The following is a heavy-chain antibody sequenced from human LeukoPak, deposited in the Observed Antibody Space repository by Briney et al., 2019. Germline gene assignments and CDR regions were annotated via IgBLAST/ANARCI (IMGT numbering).Heavy chain of an antibody. J-gene: IGHJ5*02. CDR1: GGSFSGYY. CDR3: ARRFGELLGWFDP. D-gene: IGHD3-10*01. Sequence: PSETLSLTCAVYGGSFSGYYWSWIRQPPGKGLEWIGDINHSGSTNYNPSLKSRVTISVDTSKNQFSLKLSSVTAADTAVYYCARRFGELLGWFDPWGQGTLVTVSS. CDR2: INHSGST. V-gene: IGHV4-34*01.